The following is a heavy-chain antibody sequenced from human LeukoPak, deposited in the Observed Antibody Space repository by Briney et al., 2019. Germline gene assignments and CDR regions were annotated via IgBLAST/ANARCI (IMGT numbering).Heavy chain of an antibody. V-gene: IGHV3-7*03. Sequence: GGSLRLSCAASGFTFSASYMTWVRQAPGKGLEWVANIKQDGSEKYYVDSVKGRFTISRDNAKNSLYLQMNSLRAEDTAVYYCAREIQTRGSSGYADYWGQGTLVTVSS. CDR2: IKQDGSEK. CDR3: AREIQTRGSSGYADY. D-gene: IGHD5-12*01. CDR1: GFTFSASY. J-gene: IGHJ4*02.